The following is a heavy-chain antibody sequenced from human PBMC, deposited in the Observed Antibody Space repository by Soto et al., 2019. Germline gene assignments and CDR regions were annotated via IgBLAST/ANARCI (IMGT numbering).Heavy chain of an antibody. CDR1: VFTFSTYW. D-gene: IGHD5-18*01. CDR2: INTDGSTA. CDR3: VRHRPNSAFQP. V-gene: IGHV3-74*01. Sequence: PVGSLRLSCAASVFTFSTYWMHCVRQSPGKGLVWVSHINTDGSTATYADSVKGRFTISRDNAKNTLYLQMNSLRAEDTAVYYCVRHRPNSAFQPWGQGTLVNVS. J-gene: IGHJ5*02.